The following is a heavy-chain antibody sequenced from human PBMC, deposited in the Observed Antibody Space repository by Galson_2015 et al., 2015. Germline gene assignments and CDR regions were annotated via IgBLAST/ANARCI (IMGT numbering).Heavy chain of an antibody. J-gene: IGHJ4*02. CDR2: IWYDGSNK. V-gene: IGHV3-33*01. D-gene: IGHD1-1*01. CDR3: ARGPPKLHPFHY. Sequence: SLRLSCAASGFTFSSYGMHWVRQAPGKGLEWVAVIWYDGSNKYYADSVKGRFTISRDNSKNTLYLQMNSLRAEDTAVYYCARGPPKLHPFHYWGQGTLVTVSS. CDR1: GFTFSSYG.